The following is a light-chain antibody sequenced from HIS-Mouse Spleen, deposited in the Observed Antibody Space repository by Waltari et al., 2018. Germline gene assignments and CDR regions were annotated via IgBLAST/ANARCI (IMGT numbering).Light chain of an antibody. J-gene: IGKJ1*01. Sequence: DIQMTQSPSTLSASVGDRVTITCRASQGISSWLAWYQQKPGKAPKLLIDKASSCESGVPSRFSGSGSGTEFTLTISSLQPDDFATYYCQQYNSYSRTFGQGTKVEIK. CDR3: QQYNSYSRT. V-gene: IGKV1-5*03. CDR1: QGISSW. CDR2: KAS.